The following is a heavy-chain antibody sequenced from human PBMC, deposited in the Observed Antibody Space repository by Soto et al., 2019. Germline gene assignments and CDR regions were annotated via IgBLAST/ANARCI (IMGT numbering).Heavy chain of an antibody. J-gene: IGHJ5*02. CDR1: GGSISSYF. D-gene: IGHD4-17*01. CDR3: AKLTWADYGGIFDP. CDR2: VYYSGNT. V-gene: IGHV4-59*01. Sequence: PSETLSLTCTVSGGSISSYFWTWIRQPPGKGLEWIGYVYYSGNTNYNPSLKSRVTISVDTSKNQFPLKLGSVTAADTAVYYCAKLTWADYGGIFDPWGQGTLVTVSS.